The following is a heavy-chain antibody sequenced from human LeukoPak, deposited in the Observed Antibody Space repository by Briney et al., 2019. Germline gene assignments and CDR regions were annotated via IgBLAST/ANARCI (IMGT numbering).Heavy chain of an antibody. D-gene: IGHD6-19*01. Sequence: ASVKVSCKASGYTFTGYYMHWVRQAPGQGLEWMGWINPNSGGTNYAQKFQGRVTMTRDTSISTAYMELSRLRSDDTAVYYCARLAVAGPGGAFDIWGQGTMVTVSS. J-gene: IGHJ3*02. CDR1: GYTFTGYY. V-gene: IGHV1-2*02. CDR3: ARLAVAGPGGAFDI. CDR2: INPNSGGT.